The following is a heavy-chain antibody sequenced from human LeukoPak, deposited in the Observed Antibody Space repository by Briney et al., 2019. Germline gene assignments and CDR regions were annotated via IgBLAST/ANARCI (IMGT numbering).Heavy chain of an antibody. CDR3: ARDPRTVRI. J-gene: IGHJ4*02. CDR1: GFTFSDNY. CDR2: ISGIGGVI. D-gene: IGHD1-1*01. Sequence: GGSLRLSCAASGFTFSDNYTTWVRQAPGKGLEWLSYISGIGGVIQYADSVKGRFTISRDNAKNLLYLQMDSLRVEDTAIYYCARDPRTVRIWGQGTLVTVSA. V-gene: IGHV3-11*04.